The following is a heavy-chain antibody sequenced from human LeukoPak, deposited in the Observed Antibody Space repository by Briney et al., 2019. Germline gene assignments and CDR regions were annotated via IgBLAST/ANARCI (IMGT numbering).Heavy chain of an antibody. CDR1: GYTFTSSY. CDR2: INPSGGST. Sequence: ASVKVSCKASGYTFTSSYMHWVRQAPGQWLELMGIINPSGGSTSYAQKFQGRVTMTRDTSTSTVYMELSSLRSEDTAVYYCARDAGRRTYGGLDYWGQGTLVTVSS. J-gene: IGHJ4*02. CDR3: ARDAGRRTYGGLDY. V-gene: IGHV1-46*01. D-gene: IGHD4/OR15-4a*01.